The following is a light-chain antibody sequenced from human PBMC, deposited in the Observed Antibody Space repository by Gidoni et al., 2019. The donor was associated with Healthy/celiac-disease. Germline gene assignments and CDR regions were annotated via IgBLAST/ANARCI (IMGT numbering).Light chain of an antibody. CDR1: QSVSSY. CDR3: QQRSNCPQYT. Sequence: EIVLTQSPATLSLSPGERATLSSRASQSVSSYLAWYQQKPGQAPRLLIYDASNRATGIPARFSGSGSGTDFTLTISSLEPEDFAVYYCQQRSNCPQYTFGQGTKLEIK. J-gene: IGKJ2*01. V-gene: IGKV3-11*01. CDR2: DAS.